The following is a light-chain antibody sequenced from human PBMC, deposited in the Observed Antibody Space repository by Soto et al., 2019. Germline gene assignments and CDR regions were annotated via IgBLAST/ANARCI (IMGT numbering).Light chain of an antibody. Sequence: QSVLTQSPSASASPGASVRLTCTLSSGHSTYAIAWHQQQPEKGPRYLMKVNSDGTHTKGDGIPDRFSGSSSGAERYLTISSLQSEDEADYYCQTWGTGGVFGGGTKLTVL. J-gene: IGLJ3*02. CDR1: SGHSTYA. V-gene: IGLV4-69*01. CDR3: QTWGTGGV. CDR2: VNSDGTH.